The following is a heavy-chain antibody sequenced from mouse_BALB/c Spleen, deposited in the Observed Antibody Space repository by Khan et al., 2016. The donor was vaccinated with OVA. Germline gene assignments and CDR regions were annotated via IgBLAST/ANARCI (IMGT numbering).Heavy chain of an antibody. D-gene: IGHD1-2*01. CDR3: AKIHYYGDPYAMDY. J-gene: IGHJ4*01. Sequence: QMQLEESGPGLVQPSQSLSITCTVSGFSLTSYGVHWVRQSPGKGLEWLGVIWSGGSTDYNAAFISRLSISKDNSKSQVFFKMNSLQANDTSIYYCAKIHYYGDPYAMDYWGQGTSVTVSS. CDR2: IWSGGST. CDR1: GFSLTSYG. V-gene: IGHV2-2*02.